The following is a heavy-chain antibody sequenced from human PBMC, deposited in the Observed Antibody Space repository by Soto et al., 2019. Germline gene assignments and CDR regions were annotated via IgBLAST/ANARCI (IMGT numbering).Heavy chain of an antibody. D-gene: IGHD6-19*01. V-gene: IGHV3-66*01. CDR3: ASVRYTSGQSLDH. Sequence: EVQLVESGGGLVQPGGSLRLSCAASGFTVSSNYMSWVRQAPGTGLEWVSRIYSGGSTYYADSVKGRFTISRDNSKNTLDLQSNRLRDEATAVYFCASVRYTSGQSLDHWGQGTLVTVSS. J-gene: IGHJ4*02. CDR1: GFTVSSNY. CDR2: IYSGGST.